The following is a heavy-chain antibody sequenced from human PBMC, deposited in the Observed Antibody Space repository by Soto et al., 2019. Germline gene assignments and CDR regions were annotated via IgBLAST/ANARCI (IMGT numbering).Heavy chain of an antibody. CDR3: ARGGKVGHAFDV. D-gene: IGHD1-26*01. Sequence: QVQLVQSGAEVKKPGSSVEVSCKASGGTFGRYTLSWVRQAPGQGLEWMGWIIPILETANYARRFEGRLTITDDTTTGTAYMHLSVMQADDTGFYYCARGGKVGHAFDVWGKGTLVTVSS. V-gene: IGHV1-69*08. CDR1: GGTFGRYT. CDR2: IIPILETA. J-gene: IGHJ5*02.